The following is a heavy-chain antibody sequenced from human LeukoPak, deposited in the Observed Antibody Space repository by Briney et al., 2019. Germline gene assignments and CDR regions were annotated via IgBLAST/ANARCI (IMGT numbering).Heavy chain of an antibody. V-gene: IGHV3-49*03. Sequence: GGSLRLSCTASGFTFGDDAMSWFRQAPGKGLEWVGFIRNKAYGGTTDYAASVKGRFTISRDDSKSIAYLQMNSLKTEDTAVYYCARVRGYDTPDYFDYWGRGTLVTVSS. CDR3: ARVRGYDTPDYFDY. CDR1: GFTFGDDA. CDR2: IRNKAYGGTT. D-gene: IGHD3-22*01. J-gene: IGHJ4*02.